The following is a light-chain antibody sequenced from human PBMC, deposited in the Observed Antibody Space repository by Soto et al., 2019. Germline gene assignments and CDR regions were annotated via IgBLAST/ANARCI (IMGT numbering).Light chain of an antibody. CDR2: AAS. CDR1: QTISSF. V-gene: IGKV1-39*01. J-gene: IGKJ4*01. CDR3: QQSYSMPLA. Sequence: DIQMTQSPSPLSASVGDRVTITCRASQTISSFLNWYQQKPGKAPELLIYAASSLQTGVPSRFSGSGSGTDFTLTISSLQPEDVATYYCQQSYSMPLAFGGGTKVKIK.